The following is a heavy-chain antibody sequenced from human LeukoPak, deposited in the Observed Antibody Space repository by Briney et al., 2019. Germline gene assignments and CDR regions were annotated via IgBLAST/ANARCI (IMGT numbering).Heavy chain of an antibody. V-gene: IGHV1-18*01. CDR2: ISAYNGNT. CDR1: GYTFTSYG. Sequence: ASVKVSCKSSGYTFTSYGISWVRQAPGQGLEWMGWISAYNGNTNYAQTLQGRVTMTTDTSTRTAYMELRSLRSDDTAVYYCARDRRRGYSGYGLNDAFDIWGQGTMVTVSS. D-gene: IGHD5-12*01. J-gene: IGHJ3*02. CDR3: ARDRRRGYSGYGLNDAFDI.